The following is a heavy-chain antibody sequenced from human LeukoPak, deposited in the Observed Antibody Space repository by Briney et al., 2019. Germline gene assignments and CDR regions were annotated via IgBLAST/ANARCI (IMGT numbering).Heavy chain of an antibody. V-gene: IGHV4-34*01. CDR1: GGSFSGYY. D-gene: IGHD2-15*01. J-gene: IGHJ4*02. Sequence: SETLSLTCAVYGGSFSGYYWSWIRQPPGKGLEWIGEINHSGSTNYHPSLKSRVTISVDTSKIQFSLKLSSVTAADTAVYYCARGLSAIVYWGQGTLVTVSS. CDR2: INHSGST. CDR3: ARGLSAIVY.